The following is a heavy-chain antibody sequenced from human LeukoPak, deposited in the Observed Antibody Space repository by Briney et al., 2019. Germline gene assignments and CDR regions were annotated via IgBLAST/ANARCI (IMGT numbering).Heavy chain of an antibody. Sequence: SQTLSLTCTVSGGSTSSGSYYWSWIRQPAGKGLEWIGRIYTSGTTNYNPSLKSRVTVSVDTSKNQFSLKLSSVTAADTAVYYCARVGGLNPPNFYDRSGFFDYWGQGTLVTVSS. CDR1: GGSTSSGSYY. CDR3: ARVGGLNPPNFYDRSGFFDY. CDR2: IYTSGTT. J-gene: IGHJ4*02. V-gene: IGHV4-61*02. D-gene: IGHD3-22*01.